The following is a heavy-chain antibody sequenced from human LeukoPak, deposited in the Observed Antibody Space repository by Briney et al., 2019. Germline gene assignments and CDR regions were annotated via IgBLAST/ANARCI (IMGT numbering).Heavy chain of an antibody. V-gene: IGHV3-33*08. Sequence: GGSLRLSCAASGFTFSSYSMNWVRQAPGKGLEWVAVIWYDGSNKYYADSVKGRFTISRDNSKNTLYLQMNSLRAEDTAMYYCARDKSGLLWFGESSSSMDVWGQGTTVTVSS. CDR1: GFTFSSYS. J-gene: IGHJ6*02. CDR3: ARDKSGLLWFGESSSSMDV. CDR2: IWYDGSNK. D-gene: IGHD3-10*01.